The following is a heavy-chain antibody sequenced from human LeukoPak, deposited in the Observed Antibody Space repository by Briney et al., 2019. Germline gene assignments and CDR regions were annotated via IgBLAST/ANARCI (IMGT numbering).Heavy chain of an antibody. CDR2: FDPEDGET. Sequence: ASVKVSLKVSGYTLTELSMHWVRQAPGKGLEWMGGFDPEDGETIYAQKFQGRVTMTEDTSTDTAYMELSSLRSEDTAVYYCATLNYDILTGYLYYFDYWGQGALVTVSS. CDR3: ATLNYDILTGYLYYFDY. CDR1: GYTLTELS. V-gene: IGHV1-24*01. J-gene: IGHJ4*02. D-gene: IGHD3-9*01.